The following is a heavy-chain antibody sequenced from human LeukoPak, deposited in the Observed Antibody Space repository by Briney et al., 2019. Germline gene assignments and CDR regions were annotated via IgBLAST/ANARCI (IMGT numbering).Heavy chain of an antibody. CDR1: GYTFTSYA. CDR3: ARVVGATTLYYYYGMDV. Sequence: GASVKVSCKASGYTFTSYAMHWVRQAPGQRLEWMGWMNAGNGNTKYSQKFQGRVTITRDTSASTAYMELSSLRSEDTAVYYCARVVGATTLYYYYGMDVWGQGTTVTVSS. D-gene: IGHD1-26*01. V-gene: IGHV1-3*01. J-gene: IGHJ6*02. CDR2: MNAGNGNT.